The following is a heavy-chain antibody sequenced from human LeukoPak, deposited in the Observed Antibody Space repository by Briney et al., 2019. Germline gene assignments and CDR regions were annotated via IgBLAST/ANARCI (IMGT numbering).Heavy chain of an antibody. V-gene: IGHV4-4*07. Sequence: PQTLSLTCTVSGGSPSSYYWSWIRQPAGKGLEWIGSIYTSGSTNYNPSLKRRVTMSVDTSKNQFSLKLSSVTAADTAVYYCARVALAGAFDIWGQGTMVTVSS. D-gene: IGHD6-19*01. CDR1: GGSPSSYY. J-gene: IGHJ3*02. CDR2: IYTSGST. CDR3: ARVALAGAFDI.